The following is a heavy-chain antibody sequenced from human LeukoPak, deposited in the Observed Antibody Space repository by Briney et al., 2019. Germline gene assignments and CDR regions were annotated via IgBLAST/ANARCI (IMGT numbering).Heavy chain of an antibody. V-gene: IGHV3-21*01. CDR1: GFTFSSYS. CDR2: ISSSSSYI. J-gene: IGHJ4*02. Sequence: GGSLRLSCAASGFTFSSYSMNWVRQAPGKGLEWVSSISSSSSYIYYADSVKGRFTISRDNAKNSLYLQMNRLRAEDTAVYYCATLKRTGTPYYFDYWGQGTLVTVSS. CDR3: ATLKRTGTPYYFDY. D-gene: IGHD1-1*01.